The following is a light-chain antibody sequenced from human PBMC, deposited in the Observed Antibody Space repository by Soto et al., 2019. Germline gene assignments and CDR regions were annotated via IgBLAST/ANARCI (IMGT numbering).Light chain of an antibody. CDR2: GAS. Sequence: EIVLTQSPGTLSLSPGERATLSCRASQSVSSSYLAWYQQRPGQAPRLLIYGASSRATGIPDRFSGSGSGTDFTLTISSLEPEDFAVYYCLQHGSSPYTFGQGTKLEIK. CDR3: LQHGSSPYT. V-gene: IGKV3-20*01. J-gene: IGKJ2*01. CDR1: QSVSSSY.